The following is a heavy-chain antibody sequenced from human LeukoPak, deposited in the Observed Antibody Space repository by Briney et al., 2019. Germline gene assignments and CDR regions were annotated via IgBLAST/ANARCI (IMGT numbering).Heavy chain of an antibody. CDR2: IKQDGSEK. CDR1: GFTFSSYW. D-gene: IGHD5-18*01. V-gene: IGHV3-7*01. Sequence: GGSLRLSCAASGFTFSSYWMSWVRQAPGKGLEWVANIKQDGSEKYYVDSVKGRFTISRDNAKNSLYLQMNSLRAEDTAVYYCARVGDTAMVNYFDYWGQGTLVTVSS. CDR3: ARVGDTAMVNYFDY. J-gene: IGHJ4*02.